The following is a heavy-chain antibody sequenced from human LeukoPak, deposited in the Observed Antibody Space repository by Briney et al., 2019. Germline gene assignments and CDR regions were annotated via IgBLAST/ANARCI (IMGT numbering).Heavy chain of an antibody. J-gene: IGHJ4*02. CDR3: ARDHLRRIAAAGTDY. Sequence: ASVKVSXKASGYTFTSYGISWVRQAPGQGLEWIGWISAYNGNTNYAQKLQGRVTMTTDTSTSTAYMELRSLRSDDTAVYYCARDHLRRIAAAGTDYWGQGTLVTVSS. CDR1: GYTFTSYG. CDR2: ISAYNGNT. D-gene: IGHD6-13*01. V-gene: IGHV1-18*01.